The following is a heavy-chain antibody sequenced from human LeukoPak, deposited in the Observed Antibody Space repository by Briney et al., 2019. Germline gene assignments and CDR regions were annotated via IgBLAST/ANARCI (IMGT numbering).Heavy chain of an antibody. Sequence: PGGSLRLSCAASGFTFSSNLMHWVRQGPGKGLVWVSHINSDGRSTRYADSVKGRFTISRDDSKSTLFLQMNSLRADDTALYYCARDEYSWFDPWGQGTLVTVSS. J-gene: IGHJ5*02. V-gene: IGHV3-74*01. CDR2: INSDGRST. CDR1: GFTFSSNL. CDR3: ARDEYSWFDP.